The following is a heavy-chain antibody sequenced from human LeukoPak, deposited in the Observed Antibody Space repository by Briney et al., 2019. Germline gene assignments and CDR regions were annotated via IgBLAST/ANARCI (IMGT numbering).Heavy chain of an antibody. D-gene: IGHD2-2*01. CDR3: ARDRDCSSTSCYYYFDY. V-gene: IGHV1-69*05. Sequence: SVKVSCKASGGTFSSYAISWVRQAPGQGLEWMGRIIPIFGTANYAQKSQGRVTITTDESTSTAYMDLSSLRSEDTAVYYCARDRDCSSTSCYYYFDYWGQGTLVTVSS. CDR1: GGTFSSYA. J-gene: IGHJ4*02. CDR2: IIPIFGTA.